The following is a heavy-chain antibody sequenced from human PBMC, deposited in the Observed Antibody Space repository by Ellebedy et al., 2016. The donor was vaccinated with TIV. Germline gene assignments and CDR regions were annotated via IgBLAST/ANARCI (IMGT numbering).Heavy chain of an antibody. V-gene: IGHV5-10-1*01. CDR1: GFSLTNYW. D-gene: IGHD3-22*01. CDR3: ARGHYYDSEGYYQEADS. J-gene: IGHJ4*02. Sequence: GESLKISCKGSGFSLTNYWINWVRQMPGKGLEWMGRIDPSDSDTQYSPSFQGHVTISADKSTNSAHLQWSSLRASDTATYYCARGHYYDSEGYYQEADSWGQGTLVTVSS. CDR2: IDPSDSDT.